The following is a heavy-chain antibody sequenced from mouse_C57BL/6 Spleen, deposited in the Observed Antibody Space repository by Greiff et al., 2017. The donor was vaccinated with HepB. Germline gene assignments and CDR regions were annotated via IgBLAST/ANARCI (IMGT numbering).Heavy chain of an antibody. CDR2: IYPGSGST. V-gene: IGHV1-55*01. J-gene: IGHJ4*01. CDR3: ASYDYDSLYAMDY. CDR1: GYTFTSYW. D-gene: IGHD2-4*01. Sequence: QVQLQQPGAELVKPGASVKMSCKASGYTFTSYWITWVKQRPGQGLEWIGDIYPGSGSTNYNEKFKSKATLTVDTSSSTAYMQLSSLTSEDSAVYYCASYDYDSLYAMDYWGQGTSVTVSS.